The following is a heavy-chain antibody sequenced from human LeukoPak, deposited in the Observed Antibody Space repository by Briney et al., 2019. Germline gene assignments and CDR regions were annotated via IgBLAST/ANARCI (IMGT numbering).Heavy chain of an antibody. D-gene: IGHD3-10*01. Sequence: GGSLRLSCAAAGFIFKNYWMGGGREAPGKGVGGGANINEDGGEKYYVDSVKGRFIISRDNAKNSLYLQRNILRAEDTAVFYCLSGSGHCGQGPLVSVSS. CDR3: LSGSGH. CDR2: INEDGGEK. CDR1: GFIFKNYW. J-gene: IGHJ4*02. V-gene: IGHV3-7*01.